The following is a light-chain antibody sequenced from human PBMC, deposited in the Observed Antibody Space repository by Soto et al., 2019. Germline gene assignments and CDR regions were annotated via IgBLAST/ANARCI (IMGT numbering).Light chain of an antibody. J-gene: IGKJ5*01. CDR3: QQYENLPT. V-gene: IGKV1-33*01. Sequence: DIQMTQSPSYLSASVGDRVTITCQASQNINNYLNWYQQKPGRAPKLLIYDASNLEAGVPSRFRGSGSGTDFTFTISRLQPEDIATYYCQQYENLPTVGQGTRREIK. CDR2: DAS. CDR1: QNINNY.